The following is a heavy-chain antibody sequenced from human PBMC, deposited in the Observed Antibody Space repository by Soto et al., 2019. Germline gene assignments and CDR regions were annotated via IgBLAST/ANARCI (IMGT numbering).Heavy chain of an antibody. Sequence: SETLSLTCAVYGGSFSGYYWSWIRQPPGKGLEWIGEINHSGSTNYNPSLKSRVTISVDTSKNQFSLKLSSVTAADTAVYYCASIIYSGYARGFVYWCPGTLVTVFS. CDR3: ASIIYSGYARGFVY. V-gene: IGHV4-34*01. CDR1: GGSFSGYY. J-gene: IGHJ4*02. CDR2: INHSGST. D-gene: IGHD5-12*01.